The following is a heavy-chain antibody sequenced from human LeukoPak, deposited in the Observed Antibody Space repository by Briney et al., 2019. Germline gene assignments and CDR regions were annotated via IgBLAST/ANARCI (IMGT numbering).Heavy chain of an antibody. CDR3: AKGGRYDSSGGDY. V-gene: IGHV3-21*01. J-gene: IGHJ4*02. CDR1: GFTFSSYG. Sequence: GGTLRLSCAASGFTFSSYGMSWVRQAPGKGLEWVSSISSSSSYIYYADSVKGRFTISRDNAKNSLYLQMNSLRAEDTAVYYCAKGGRYDSSGGDYWGQGTLVTVSS. CDR2: ISSSSSYI. D-gene: IGHD3-22*01.